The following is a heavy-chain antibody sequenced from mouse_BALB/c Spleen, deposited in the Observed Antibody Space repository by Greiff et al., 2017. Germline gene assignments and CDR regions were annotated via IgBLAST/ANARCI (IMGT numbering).Heavy chain of an antibody. CDR3: ARERGYEDAMDY. V-gene: IGHV1-7*01. J-gene: IGHJ4*01. D-gene: IGHD2-14*01. CDR2: INPSTGYT. CDR1: GYTFTSYW. Sequence: QVQLKQSGAELAKPGASVKMSCKASGYTFTSYWMHWVKQRPGQGLEWIGYINPSTGYTEYNQKFKDKATLTADKSSSTAYMQLSSLTSVDSAVYVCARERGYEDAMDYWGQGTSVTVSS.